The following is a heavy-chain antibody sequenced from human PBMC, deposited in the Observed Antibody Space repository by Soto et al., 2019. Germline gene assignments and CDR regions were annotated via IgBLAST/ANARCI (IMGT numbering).Heavy chain of an antibody. CDR1: GYRFTTYL. J-gene: IGHJ6*02. Sequence: GESLKVSCRGSGYRFTTYLIGWVRQLPGKGLEWMGIIYPGDSDTRYSPSFQGQVTISADKSISTAYLQWSSLKASDTAMYYCARQVVVPPYGMDVWGQGTTVTVSS. V-gene: IGHV5-51*01. CDR2: IYPGDSDT. CDR3: ARQVVVPPYGMDV. D-gene: IGHD2-2*01.